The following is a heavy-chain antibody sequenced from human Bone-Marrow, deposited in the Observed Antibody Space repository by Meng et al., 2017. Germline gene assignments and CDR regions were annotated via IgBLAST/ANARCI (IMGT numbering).Heavy chain of an antibody. Sequence: QGRLGQSGAEVKKPGASVKVSCKASGYTFPDYWLHWVRRAPGQGLEWMGRINPKSGDTHYAQRFQGRVTMTGDTSISTAYMELSGLRSDDTAMYYCARKGWAVAGHQPFDYWGQGTLVTVSS. D-gene: IGHD6-19*01. J-gene: IGHJ4*02. CDR2: INPKSGDT. V-gene: IGHV1-2*06. CDR1: GYTFPDYW. CDR3: ARKGWAVAGHQPFDY.